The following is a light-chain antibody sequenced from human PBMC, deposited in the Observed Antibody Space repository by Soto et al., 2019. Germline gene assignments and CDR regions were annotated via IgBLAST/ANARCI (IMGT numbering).Light chain of an antibody. Sequence: QSVLTQPPSASGTPGQVFTISCSGSNSNIGDNSVNWYQQLPGTAPKLHIYSDNRRPSGVPDRFSGSKSGTSASLAISGLQSEDEAEYYCAAWDDSLNGLLFGGGTKLTVL. CDR3: AAWDDSLNGLL. CDR2: SDN. CDR1: NSNIGDNS. J-gene: IGLJ3*02. V-gene: IGLV1-44*01.